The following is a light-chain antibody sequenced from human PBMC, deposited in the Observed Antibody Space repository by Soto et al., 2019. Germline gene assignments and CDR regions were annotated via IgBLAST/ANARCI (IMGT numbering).Light chain of an antibody. J-gene: IGLJ7*01. CDR1: SSNIGAGYD. V-gene: IGLV1-40*01. Sequence: QSVLTQPPSVSGAPGQRVTISCTGSSSNIGAGYDVHWYQQLPGTAPKLLIYGNSNRPSGVPDRFSGSKSGTSASLAITGXXXEDEXXYYCQSYDSSLSGWVFGGGTQLTV. CDR3: QSYDSSLSGWV. CDR2: GNS.